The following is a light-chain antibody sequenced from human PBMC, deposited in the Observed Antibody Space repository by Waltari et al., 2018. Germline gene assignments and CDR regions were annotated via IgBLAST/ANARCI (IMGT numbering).Light chain of an antibody. CDR1: SSDIDGYNS. CDR3: SSYTRRTTYV. V-gene: IGLV2-14*03. Sequence: QSALTQPASVSGSPGQSITISCTGTSSDIDGYNSLSWYQQHPGKAPKLLIYDVSHRPSGLSKRFSGSKADTTASLTISGLQAEDEADYYCSSYTRRTTYVFGTGTKVTVL. J-gene: IGLJ1*01. CDR2: DVS.